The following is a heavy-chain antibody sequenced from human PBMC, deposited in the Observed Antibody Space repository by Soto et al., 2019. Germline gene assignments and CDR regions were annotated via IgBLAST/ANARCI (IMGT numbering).Heavy chain of an antibody. CDR1: SDSISSYY. D-gene: IGHD6-13*01. Sequence: QVQLQESGPGLVKPSETLSLTCIVSSDSISSYYWSWIRQPPGKRLEWIGYISYSGSTDYNPSLKSRVTISGDTSKNQFSLKVSSVTAADTAVYYCARGTSWQLPFDYWGQGTLVTVSS. J-gene: IGHJ4*02. CDR3: ARGTSWQLPFDY. CDR2: ISYSGST. V-gene: IGHV4-59*01.